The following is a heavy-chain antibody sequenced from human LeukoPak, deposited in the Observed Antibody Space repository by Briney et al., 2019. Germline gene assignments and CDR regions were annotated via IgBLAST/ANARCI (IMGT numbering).Heavy chain of an antibody. CDR2: INSKTDGGTT. Sequence: PGGSLRLSYAASGFTLSNAWMSWVRQAPGKGLEWVGRINSKTDGGTTDYAAPVKGRFTISRDDSKNTLYLQMNSLKTEDTAVYYCTGGSLGYWGQGTLVTVSS. CDR3: TGGSLGY. J-gene: IGHJ4*02. CDR1: GFTLSNAW. V-gene: IGHV3-15*01. D-gene: IGHD1-26*01.